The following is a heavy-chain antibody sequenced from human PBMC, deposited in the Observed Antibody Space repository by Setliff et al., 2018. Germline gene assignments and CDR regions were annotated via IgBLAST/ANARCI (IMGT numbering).Heavy chain of an antibody. Sequence: PSETLSLTCTHSGGSISSSYWSCIRQPPGTGLEWTGSISPGRSINYNPSLRSRVTISGDTSKNQISLNLSSGTAADTAVYYCARDRRDYIGAGSSEIDYYYYYYMEVWGKGTTVAVAS. V-gene: IGHV4-4*08. CDR3: ARDRRDYIGAGSSEIDYYYYYYMEV. CDR1: GGSISSSY. D-gene: IGHD3-10*01. J-gene: IGHJ6*03. CDR2: ISPGRSI.